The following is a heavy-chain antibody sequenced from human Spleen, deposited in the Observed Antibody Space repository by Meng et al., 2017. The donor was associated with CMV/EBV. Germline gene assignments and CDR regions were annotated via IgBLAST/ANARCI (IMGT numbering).Heavy chain of an antibody. CDR2: ISSSGTTI. CDR3: AREPGSGSFDY. D-gene: IGHD3-10*01. Sequence: LSLTCTVSGGSISSSSYYWGWIRQPPGKGLEWVSYISSSGTTIYYADSVNGRFTFSRDNAKNSLYLQMNSLRAEDTAVYYCAREPGSGSFDYWGQGTLVTVSS. J-gene: IGHJ4*02. V-gene: IGHV3-11*04. CDR1: GGSISSSSYY.